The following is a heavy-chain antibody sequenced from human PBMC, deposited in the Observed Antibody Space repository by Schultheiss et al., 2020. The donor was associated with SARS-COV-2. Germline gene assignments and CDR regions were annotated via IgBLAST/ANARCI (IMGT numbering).Heavy chain of an antibody. V-gene: IGHV4-4*08. CDR1: GGSFSGYY. CDR3: ASAPDIIAALDY. Sequence: SQTLSLTCAVYGGSFSGYYWSWIRQPPGKGLEWIGRIYTSGSTYYNPSLKSRVTISVDTSKNQFSLKLSSVTAADTAVYYCASAPDIIAALDYWGQGTLVTVSS. CDR2: IYTSGST. J-gene: IGHJ4*02. D-gene: IGHD6-13*01.